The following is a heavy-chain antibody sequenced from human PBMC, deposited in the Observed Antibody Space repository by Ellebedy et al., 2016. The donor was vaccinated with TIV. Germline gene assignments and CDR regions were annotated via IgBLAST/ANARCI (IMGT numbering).Heavy chain of an antibody. J-gene: IGHJ4*02. CDR2: IKSNTVGETR. Sequence: GESLKISCAASGFTFTDAWMNWVRQGPGKVLEWVGRIKSNTVGETRDYAAPVKGRFTISMDDSKRTLFLQMNRLNAEDTAVYYCTTGSSRGYWGQGTLVTVSS. D-gene: IGHD6-13*01. CDR3: TTGSSRGY. CDR1: GFTFTDAW. V-gene: IGHV3-15*01.